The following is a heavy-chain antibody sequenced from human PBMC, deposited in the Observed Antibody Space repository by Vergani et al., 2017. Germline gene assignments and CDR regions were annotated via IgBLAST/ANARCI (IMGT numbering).Heavy chain of an antibody. Sequence: VQLVQSGAEVKKPGESLKISCKGSGYSFTSYWIGWVRQMPGKGLEWMGIIYPGDSDTRYSPSFQGQVTISADKSISTAYLQWSSLKASDTAMYYCARLQARNYYYYGMDVWGQGTTVTVSS. CDR3: ARLQARNYYYYGMDV. V-gene: IGHV5-51*03. CDR1: GYSFTSYW. CDR2: IYPGDSDT. J-gene: IGHJ6*02. D-gene: IGHD6-6*01.